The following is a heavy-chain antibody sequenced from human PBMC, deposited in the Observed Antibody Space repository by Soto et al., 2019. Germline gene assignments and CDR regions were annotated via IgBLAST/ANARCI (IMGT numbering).Heavy chain of an antibody. Sequence: EVQLVESGGGLVQPGGSLRLSCAASGFTFSGYSMNWVRQAPGKGLEWVSYISSSSSTIYYADSVKGRFTISRDNAKNSLYLQMNSLRAEDTAVYYCARRYSSGSRSFDYWGQGTLVTVSS. CDR1: GFTFSGYS. J-gene: IGHJ4*02. CDR3: ARRYSSGSRSFDY. V-gene: IGHV3-48*01. D-gene: IGHD6-19*01. CDR2: ISSSSSTI.